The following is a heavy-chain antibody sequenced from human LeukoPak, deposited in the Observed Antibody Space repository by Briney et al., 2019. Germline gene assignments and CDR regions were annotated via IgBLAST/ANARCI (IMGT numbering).Heavy chain of an antibody. J-gene: IGHJ6*02. Sequence: PGGSLRLSCAASGFTFSSYAMSWVRQAPGRGLEWVSAISGSGGSTYYADSVKGRFTIFRDNSKNTLYLQMNSLRAEDTAVYYCAINAGETGDSSGYYYGYYYYYGMDVWGQGTTVTVSS. V-gene: IGHV3-23*01. D-gene: IGHD3-22*01. CDR3: AINAGETGDSSGYYYGYYYYYGMDV. CDR1: GFTFSSYA. CDR2: ISGSGGST.